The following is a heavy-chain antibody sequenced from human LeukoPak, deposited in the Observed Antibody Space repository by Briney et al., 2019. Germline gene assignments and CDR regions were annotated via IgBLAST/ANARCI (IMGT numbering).Heavy chain of an antibody. D-gene: IGHD2-15*01. V-gene: IGHV4-34*01. Sequence: SETLSLTCAVYGGSFSGYYWSWIRQPPGKGLEWIGSIYYSGSTYYNPSLKSRVTISVDTSKNQFSLKLSSVTAADTAVYYCAKLLVVVVAAIWGHGALVTVSS. J-gene: IGHJ4*03. CDR2: IYYSGST. CDR1: GGSFSGYY. CDR3: AKLLVVVVAAI.